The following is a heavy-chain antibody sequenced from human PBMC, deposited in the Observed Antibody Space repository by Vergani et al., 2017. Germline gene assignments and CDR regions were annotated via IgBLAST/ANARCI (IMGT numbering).Heavy chain of an antibody. V-gene: IGHV3-43D*04. J-gene: IGHJ4*02. CDR2: ISWDGGST. D-gene: IGHD3-10*01. CDR1: GFTFDDYA. Sequence: EVQLVESGGVVVQPGGSLRLSCAASGFTFDDYAMHWVRQAPGKGLEWVSLISWDGGSTYYADSVKGRFTISRDNSKNSLYLQMNSLRAEDTALYYCAKDSSIYYGSGSYYPPSGYFDYWGQGTLVTVSS. CDR3: AKDSSIYYGSGSYYPPSGYFDY.